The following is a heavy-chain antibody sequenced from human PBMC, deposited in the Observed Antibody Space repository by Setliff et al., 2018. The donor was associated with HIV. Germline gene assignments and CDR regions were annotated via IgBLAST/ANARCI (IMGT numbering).Heavy chain of an antibody. CDR2: ITGSDGAV. CDR1: GFTFSNYW. J-gene: IGHJ4*02. Sequence: GGSLRLSCAASGFTFSNYWMDWVRQAPGKGLEWVSYITGSDGAVFYADSVKGRFTVSRDNAENSLSLQMNSLRAEDTAVYYCARLAPPDDYGDLGGIDHWGQGTLVTVSS. V-gene: IGHV3-48*04. CDR3: ARLAPPDDYGDLGGIDH. D-gene: IGHD4-17*01.